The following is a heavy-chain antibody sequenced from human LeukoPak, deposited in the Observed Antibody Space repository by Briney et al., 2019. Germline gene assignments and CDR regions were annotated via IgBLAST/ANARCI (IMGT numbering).Heavy chain of an antibody. V-gene: IGHV5-51*01. J-gene: IGHJ3*02. CDR2: IYPGDSDT. CDR3: ARFGSTVTTDAFDI. Sequence: GESLKISCKGSGYSFTSYSIGGARQMPGKGLEWMEIIYPGDSDTRYSPSFQGQVTISADKSISTAYLQWSSLKASDTAMYYCARFGSTVTTDAFDIWGQGTMVTVSS. D-gene: IGHD4-17*01. CDR1: GYSFTSYS.